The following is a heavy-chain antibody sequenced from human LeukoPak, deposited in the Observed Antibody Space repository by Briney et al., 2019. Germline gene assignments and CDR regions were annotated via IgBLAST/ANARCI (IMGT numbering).Heavy chain of an antibody. J-gene: IGHJ5*02. CDR3: TTCSMVRAEPS. D-gene: IGHD3-10*01. Sequence: TGGSLRLSCAASGFTFSNAWMSWVRQAPGKGLEWVGRIKSKTDGGTTDYAAPVKGRFTISGDDSKNTLYLQMNSLKTEDTAVYYCTTCSMVRAEPSWGQGTLVTVSS. CDR1: GFTFSNAW. V-gene: IGHV3-15*01. CDR2: IKSKTDGGTT.